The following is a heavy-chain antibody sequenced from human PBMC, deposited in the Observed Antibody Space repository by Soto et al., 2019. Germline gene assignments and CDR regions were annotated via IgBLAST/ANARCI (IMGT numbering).Heavy chain of an antibody. V-gene: IGHV1-69*06. D-gene: IGHD3-22*01. J-gene: IGHJ4*02. CDR3: AGEGRASTYYYERRGYYPVDD. Sequence: SVKVSCKASGGTFSSYAISWERQAPVQGFDSMVRIIPIFGTPNFAQKLQRRVTITADKSAATAYMELSSLRSAIMALNYCAGEGRASTYYYERRGYYPVDDWGQGTLVTVSS. CDR2: IIPIFGTP. CDR1: GGTFSSYA.